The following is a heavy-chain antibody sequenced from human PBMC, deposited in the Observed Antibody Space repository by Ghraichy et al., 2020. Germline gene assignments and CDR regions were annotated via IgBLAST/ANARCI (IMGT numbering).Heavy chain of an antibody. V-gene: IGHV3-74*01. CDR1: GFTFSSFW. CDR2: INSDGSSI. CDR3: ARGLRGYSTYYYYYGLDV. J-gene: IGHJ6*02. D-gene: IGHD4-11*01. Sequence: LSLTCAASGFTFSSFWMHWVRQTPGKGLVWVSRINSDGSSISYADSVKGRFTISRDNAKNTLYLQMNSLRAEDTSVYYCARGLRGYSTYYYYYGLDVWGQGTTVTVSS.